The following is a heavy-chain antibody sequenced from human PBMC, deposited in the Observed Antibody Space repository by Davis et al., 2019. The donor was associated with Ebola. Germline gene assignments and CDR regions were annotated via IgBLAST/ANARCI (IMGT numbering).Heavy chain of an antibody. D-gene: IGHD3-22*01. CDR3: ARQYYYDSSGYPTPPMNY. Sequence: ASVKVSCKASGYTFTGYYMHWVRQAPGQGLEWMGWINPNSGGTNYAQKLQGRVTMTTDTSTSTAYMELRSLRSDDTAVYYCARQYYYDSSGYPTPPMNYWGQGTLVTVSS. V-gene: IGHV1-2*02. CDR1: GYTFTGYY. CDR2: INPNSGGT. J-gene: IGHJ4*02.